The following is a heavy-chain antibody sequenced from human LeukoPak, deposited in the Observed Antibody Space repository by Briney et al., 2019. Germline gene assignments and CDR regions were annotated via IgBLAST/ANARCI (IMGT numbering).Heavy chain of an antibody. V-gene: IGHV1-18*01. Sequence: ASVRVSCKTSGYTFSNFGINWVRQAPGQGLEWMGCISAYNGNTNYRQKLQGRVTMTTDTSTSTAYMDLRSLRSDDTAIYYCARDSPDGSGTYYNDSPDYWGQGTLVTVSS. J-gene: IGHJ4*02. D-gene: IGHD3-10*01. CDR3: ARDSPDGSGTYYNDSPDY. CDR1: GYTFSNFG. CDR2: ISAYNGNT.